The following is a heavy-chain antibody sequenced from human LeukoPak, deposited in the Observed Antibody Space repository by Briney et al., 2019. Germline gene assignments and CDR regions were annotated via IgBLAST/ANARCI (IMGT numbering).Heavy chain of an antibody. J-gene: IGHJ6*04. CDR1: GFIFSSYE. Sequence: QAGGSLRLSCAASGFIFSSYEMNWVRQAPGKGLEWVSYISSSGSTIYYADSVKGRSTISRDNAKNSLYLQMNSLRAEDTAVYYCAELGITMIGGVWGKGTTVTISS. CDR3: AELGITMIGGV. CDR2: ISSSGSTI. V-gene: IGHV3-48*03. D-gene: IGHD3-10*02.